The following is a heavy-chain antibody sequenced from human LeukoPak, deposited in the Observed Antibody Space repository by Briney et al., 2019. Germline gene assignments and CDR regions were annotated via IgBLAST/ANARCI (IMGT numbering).Heavy chain of an antibody. J-gene: IGHJ3*01. V-gene: IGHV3-23*01. CDR2: IGASGEST. CDR1: GFTFSAYA. CDR3: AKDIQLST. Sequence: PGGSLRLSCEASGFTFSAYAMTWVRQAPGKGLEWVSLIGASGESTYYADSVKGRFTISRDNSKNTLSLQMNSLRVEDTAMYFCAKDIQLSTWGLGTMVTVSS. D-gene: IGHD5-24*01.